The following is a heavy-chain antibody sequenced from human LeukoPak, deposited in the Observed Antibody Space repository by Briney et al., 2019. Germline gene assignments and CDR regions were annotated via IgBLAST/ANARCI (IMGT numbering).Heavy chain of an antibody. D-gene: IGHD2-2*01. V-gene: IGHV4-34*01. CDR2: INHSGST. J-gene: IGHJ6*02. CDR3: AGLPAANLYYYYGMDV. Sequence: SETLSLTWAVYGGSFSGYYWSWIRQPPGKGLEWIGEINHSGSTNYNPSLKSRVTISVDTSKNQFSLKLSSVTAADTAVYYCAGLPAANLYYYYGMDVWGQGTTVTVSS. CDR1: GGSFSGYY.